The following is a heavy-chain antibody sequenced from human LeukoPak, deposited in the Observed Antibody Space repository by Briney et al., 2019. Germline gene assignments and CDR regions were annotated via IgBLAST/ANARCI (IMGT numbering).Heavy chain of an antibody. CDR1: GFTFSNYA. CDR3: AKNAAFGLLDY. J-gene: IGHJ4*02. Sequence: GGSLRLSCAASGFTFSNYATSWVRQAPGKGLEWVSAISGSGGSTYYADSLKGRFTISRDNSKNTLYLQMNSLRAEDTAIYYCAKNAAFGLLDYWGQGTLVTVSS. D-gene: IGHD6-13*01. V-gene: IGHV3-23*01. CDR2: ISGSGGST.